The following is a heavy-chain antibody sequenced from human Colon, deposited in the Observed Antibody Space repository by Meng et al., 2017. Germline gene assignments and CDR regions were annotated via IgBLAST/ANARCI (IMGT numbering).Heavy chain of an antibody. CDR1: GGSISSGDYY. CDR3: ARYFYDSRGVTWFDP. D-gene: IGHD3-22*01. V-gene: IGHV4-31*03. Sequence: AQLQESGPGLVKPSQTLSLTCTVSGGSISSGDYYWSWSRQHPGKGLEWIGYFYFSGNTYYNPSLKSRVSISVDTSKNRFSLNLSSVTAADTAVYYCARYFYDSRGVTWFDPWGQGTLVTVSS. CDR2: FYFSGNT. J-gene: IGHJ5*02.